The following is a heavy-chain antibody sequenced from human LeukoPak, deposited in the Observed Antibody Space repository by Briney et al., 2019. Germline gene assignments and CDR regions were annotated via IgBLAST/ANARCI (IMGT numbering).Heavy chain of an antibody. D-gene: IGHD4-23*01. Sequence: ASVKLSCKASGYTFTSYYMHWVRQAPGQGLELMGIINPSCGSTSYAQKFHGRVTMTRDTSTSTVYMELSSLRSEDTAVYSCARDTGPWPGDYGGRWYFDLWGRGTLVTVSS. V-gene: IGHV1-46*01. CDR3: ARDTGPWPGDYGGRWYFDL. CDR2: INPSCGST. J-gene: IGHJ2*01. CDR1: GYTFTSYY.